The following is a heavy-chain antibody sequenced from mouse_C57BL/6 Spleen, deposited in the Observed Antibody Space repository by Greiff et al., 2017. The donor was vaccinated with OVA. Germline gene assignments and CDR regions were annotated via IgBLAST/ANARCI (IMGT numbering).Heavy chain of an antibody. D-gene: IGHD2-4*01. V-gene: IGHV5-6*01. CDR1: GFTFSSYG. Sequence: EVKLMESGGDLVKPGGSLKLSCAASGFTFSSYGMSWVRQTPDKRLEWVATISSGGSYTYYPDSVKGRFTISRDNAKNTLYLQMSSLKSEDTAMYYCAVGYYDYDEGFAYWGQGTLVTVSA. CDR2: ISSGGSYT. CDR3: AVGYYDYDEGFAY. J-gene: IGHJ3*01.